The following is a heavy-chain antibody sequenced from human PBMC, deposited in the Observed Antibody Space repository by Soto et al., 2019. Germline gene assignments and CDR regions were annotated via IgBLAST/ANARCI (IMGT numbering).Heavy chain of an antibody. Sequence: VKGSCKASGYTFNGYSMPWVRQAPGQGLEWMGWINPNSGVTNYAQKFQGRVTMTRDTSISTAYMELSRLRSDDTAVYYCARESDYGEYFDYWGQGTLVTVSS. CDR2: INPNSGVT. J-gene: IGHJ4*02. CDR1: GYTFNGYS. CDR3: ARESDYGEYFDY. V-gene: IGHV1-2*02. D-gene: IGHD4-17*01.